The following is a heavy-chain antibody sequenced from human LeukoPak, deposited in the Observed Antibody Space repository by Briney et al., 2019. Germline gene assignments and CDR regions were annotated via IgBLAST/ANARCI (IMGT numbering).Heavy chain of an antibody. CDR3: ARGADTHFDY. CDR2: IGTAGDT. J-gene: IGHJ4*02. D-gene: IGHD6-19*01. V-gene: IGHV3-13*04. CDR1: LFTHINYV. Sequence: PVGSLRHSCAASLFTHINYVMHWVRPATGKGVEWVSAIGTAGDTYYQGSVRGRFTMSRENAKNSLYLQMNSLTAGDTAVYYCARGADTHFDYWGQGILVTVSS.